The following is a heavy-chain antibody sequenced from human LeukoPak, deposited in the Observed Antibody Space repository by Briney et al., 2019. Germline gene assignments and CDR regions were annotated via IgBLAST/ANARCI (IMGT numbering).Heavy chain of an antibody. CDR3: AKSYFDYSTYYSYYFNL. J-gene: IGHJ4*02. Sequence: SETLSLTCTVSGGSISGGYWSWIRQPPGRGLEWIGYVYTSGSTNYNPSLKSRVTISVDTSKSQCALKLSSVTAADTAVYYCAKSYFDYSTYYSYYFNLWGQGALVTVSS. CDR1: GGSISGGY. V-gene: IGHV4-4*09. D-gene: IGHD4-11*01. CDR2: VYTSGST.